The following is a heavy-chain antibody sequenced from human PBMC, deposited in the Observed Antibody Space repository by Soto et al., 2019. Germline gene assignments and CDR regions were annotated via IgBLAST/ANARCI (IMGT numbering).Heavy chain of an antibody. CDR2: INHSGST. CDR3: ARGHGSGSYYKYYFDY. CDR1: GGSFSGYY. Sequence: SETLSLTCAVYGGSFSGYYWSWLRQPPGKGLEWMGEINHSGSTNYTPSLKSRVTISVDTSKNQFSLKLSSVTAADTAVYYCARGHGSGSYYKYYFDYWGQGTLVTVSS. V-gene: IGHV4-34*01. D-gene: IGHD3-10*01. J-gene: IGHJ4*02.